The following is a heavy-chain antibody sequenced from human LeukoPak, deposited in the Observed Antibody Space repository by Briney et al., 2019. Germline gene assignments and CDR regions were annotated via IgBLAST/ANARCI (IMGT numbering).Heavy chain of an antibody. CDR3: ARRDYYDSSGYRLDY. CDR1: GFTFSSYG. CDR2: ISDSGGST. V-gene: IGHV3-23*01. Sequence: TGGSLRLSCAASGFTFSSYGMSWVRQAPGKGLEWVSAISDSGGSTYYADSVKGRFTISRDNSKNTLYLQMNSLRAEDTAVYYCARRDYYDSSGYRLDYWGQGTLVTVSS. J-gene: IGHJ4*02. D-gene: IGHD3-22*01.